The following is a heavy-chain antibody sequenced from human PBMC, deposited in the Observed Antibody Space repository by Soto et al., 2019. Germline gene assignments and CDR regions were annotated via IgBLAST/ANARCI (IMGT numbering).Heavy chain of an antibody. CDR1: GGFTRRSRYY. CDR3: ARHGRPAITILGVAAYYFVT. Sequence: SFPCTVAGGFTRRSRYYWGWVRHPPGKGLEWIGSMSYTTTSYYAPSLRSRAVISVDTAKNQFSLRLSSVTAADTAVYYCARHGRPAITILGVAAYYFVTWGRGTLVAASS. CDR2: MSYTTTS. D-gene: IGHD3-3*01. J-gene: IGHJ4*02. V-gene: IGHV4-39*01.